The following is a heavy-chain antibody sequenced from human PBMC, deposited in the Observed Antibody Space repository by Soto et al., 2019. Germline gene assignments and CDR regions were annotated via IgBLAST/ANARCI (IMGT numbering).Heavy chain of an antibody. J-gene: IGHJ6*02. V-gene: IGHV4-34*01. CDR1: GGSFSGYY. Sequence: QVQLQQWGAGLLKPSETLSLTCAVYGGSFSGYYWSWIRQPPGKGLEWIGEINHSGSTNYNPSLKSRVTISVDKSKNQFSLKLSSVTAADTAVYYCARDTKLRFLEWLSRGPTDYYGMDVWGQGTTVTVSS. CDR3: ARDTKLRFLEWLSRGPTDYYGMDV. D-gene: IGHD3-3*01. CDR2: INHSGST.